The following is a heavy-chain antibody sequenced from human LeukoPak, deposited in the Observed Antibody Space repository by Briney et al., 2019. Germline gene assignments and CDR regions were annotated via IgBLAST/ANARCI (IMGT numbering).Heavy chain of an antibody. CDR3: ARLGCSSTSCYHYFDY. V-gene: IGHV5-51*01. J-gene: IGHJ4*02. CDR1: GSRFTSYW. Sequence: GESLKISCQGSGSRFTSYWIGWVRQLPGKGLEWMGIIYPGDSDTRYSPSFQGQVTISADKSISTAYLQWSSLKASDTAMYYCARLGCSSTSCYHYFDYWGQGTLVTVSS. D-gene: IGHD2-2*01. CDR2: IYPGDSDT.